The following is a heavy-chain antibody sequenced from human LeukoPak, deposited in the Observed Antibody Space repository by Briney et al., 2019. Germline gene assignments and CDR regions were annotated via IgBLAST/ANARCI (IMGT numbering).Heavy chain of an antibody. CDR2: ICYSGST. Sequence: SETLSLTXTVSGGSISSSSYYWGWLRQPPAKGLEWIGSICYSGSTYYNPSLKSRVTIPVDTSKNQFSLKLSSVTAADTAVYYCARLAIAARPYYFDYWGQGTLVTVSS. CDR1: GGSISSSSYY. V-gene: IGHV4-39*01. D-gene: IGHD6-6*01. CDR3: ARLAIAARPYYFDY. J-gene: IGHJ4*02.